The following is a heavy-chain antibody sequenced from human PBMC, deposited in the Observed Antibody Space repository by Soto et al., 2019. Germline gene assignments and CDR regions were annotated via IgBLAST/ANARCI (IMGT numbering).Heavy chain of an antibody. CDR3: AKDHPSGRYYFDY. CDR1: GCTCSSCA. D-gene: IGHD3-10*01. CDR2: ISGSGGST. Sequence: GGSLRRSCAASGCTCSSCAMSWVRQAPGKGLEWVSAISGSGGSTYYADSVKGRFTISRDNSKNTLYLQMNSLRAEDTAVYYCAKDHPSGRYYFDYWGQGTLVTVSS. V-gene: IGHV3-23*01. J-gene: IGHJ4*02.